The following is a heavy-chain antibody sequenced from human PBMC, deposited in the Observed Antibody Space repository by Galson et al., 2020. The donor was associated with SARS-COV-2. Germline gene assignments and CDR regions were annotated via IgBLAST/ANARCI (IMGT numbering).Heavy chain of an antibody. J-gene: IGHJ3*02. CDR2: ISSSSSYI. CDR3: ARAVESGSYYAVFAFDI. V-gene: IGHV3-21*01. Sequence: GGSLRLSCAASGFTFSSYSMNWVRQAPGKGLEWVSSISSSSSYIYYADSVKGRFTISRDNAKNSLYLQMNSLRAEDTAVYYCARAVESGSYYAVFAFDIGGQGTMVTVSS. CDR1: GFTFSSYS. D-gene: IGHD1-26*01.